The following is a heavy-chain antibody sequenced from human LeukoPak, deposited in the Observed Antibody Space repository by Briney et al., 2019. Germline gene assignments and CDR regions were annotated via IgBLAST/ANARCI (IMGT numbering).Heavy chain of an antibody. V-gene: IGHV3-21*01. CDR1: GFTFSSYS. CDR2: ISSSSSYI. J-gene: IGHJ6*02. CDR3: ARRIGVTTYYYYGMDV. Sequence: SGGSLRLSCAASGFTFSSYSMNWVRQAPGKGLEWVSSISSSSSYIYYADSVKGRFTISRDNAKNSLYLQMNSLRAEGTAVYYCARRIGVTTYYYYGMDVWGQGTTVTVSS. D-gene: IGHD4-17*01.